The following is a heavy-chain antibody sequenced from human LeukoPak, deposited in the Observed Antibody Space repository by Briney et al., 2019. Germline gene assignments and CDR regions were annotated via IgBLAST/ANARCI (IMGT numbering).Heavy chain of an antibody. CDR1: GYTFTGYY. CDR2: INPSSGGT. CDR3: ARGGDVSGRNWFDP. V-gene: IGHV1-2*04. D-gene: IGHD3-10*01. Sequence: GASVKVSCKASGYTFTGYYIHWVRQAPGQGLEWMGWINPSSGGTNYAQKFQGWVTMTRDTSISTAYMELSRLRSDDTAVYYCARGGDVSGRNWFDPWGQGTLVTVSS. J-gene: IGHJ5*02.